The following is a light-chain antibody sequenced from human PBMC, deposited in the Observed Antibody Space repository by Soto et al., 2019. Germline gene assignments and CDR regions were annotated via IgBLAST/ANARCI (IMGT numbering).Light chain of an antibody. J-gene: IGKJ2*01. CDR2: GAS. CDR3: QQYYRTPLTYT. V-gene: IGKV3-20*01. CDR1: QSVTSNL. Sequence: EIVLTQSPGTLSLSPGERATLSCRASQSVTSNLLAWYQQKPRQAPRLLIYGASTRAAGVPDRFSGSGSGTDVTITTTRLEPEDFAVDYCQQYYRTPLTYTFGQGTKLEIK.